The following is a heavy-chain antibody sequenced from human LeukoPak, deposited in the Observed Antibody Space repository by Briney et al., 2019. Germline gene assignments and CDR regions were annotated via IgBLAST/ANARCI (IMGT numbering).Heavy chain of an antibody. J-gene: IGHJ4*02. CDR3: ARDIGRGNSPFDF. Sequence: GGSLRLSCAASGFTFSSYGMHWVRQAPGKGLEWVAVIWYDGGNKYYADSVKGRFTISRDNPKNTLYLQMNSLRAEDTAVYYCARDIGRGNSPFDFWGQGTLVTVSS. CDR1: GFTFSSYG. V-gene: IGHV3-33*01. CDR2: IWYDGGNK. D-gene: IGHD4-23*01.